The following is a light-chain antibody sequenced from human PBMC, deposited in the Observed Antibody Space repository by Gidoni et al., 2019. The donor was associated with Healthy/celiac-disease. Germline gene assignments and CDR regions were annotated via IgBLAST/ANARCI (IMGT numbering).Light chain of an antibody. CDR2: KDS. J-gene: IGLJ2*01. CDR3: QTWDSSYVV. CDR1: KLGDKY. V-gene: IGLV3-1*01. Sequence: SSELTQPPSVSVSPGQTASITCSGDKLGDKYACWYQQKPGQSPVLVIYKDSKRPSGIHERFSGSNSGNTATLTISGTQAMDEADYYCQTWDSSYVVFGGGTKLTVI.